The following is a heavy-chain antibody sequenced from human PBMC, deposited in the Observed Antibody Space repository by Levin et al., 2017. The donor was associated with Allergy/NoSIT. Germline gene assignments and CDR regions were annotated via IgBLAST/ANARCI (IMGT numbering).Heavy chain of an antibody. V-gene: IGHV3-53*01. CDR1: GFTVSDNY. CDR3: AREYFPYGGYVKYYYYGMDG. Sequence: QPGGSLRLSCAASGFTVSDNYMSWVRQAPGKGLEWVSVIYSGGSTYYADSVKGRFTISRDNSRNTLYLQMNSLRDEDTAVYYCAREYFPYGGYVKYYYYGMDGWGQGTTVTVSS. CDR2: IYSGGST. D-gene: IGHD4-17*01. J-gene: IGHJ6*02.